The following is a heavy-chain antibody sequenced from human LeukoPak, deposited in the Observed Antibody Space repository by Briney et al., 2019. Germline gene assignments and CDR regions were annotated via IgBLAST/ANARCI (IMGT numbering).Heavy chain of an antibody. J-gene: IGHJ5*01. CDR2: ISSSSSYI. D-gene: IGHD3-22*01. V-gene: IGHV3-21*04. CDR1: GFTFGDYA. CDR3: ARVKVVVITGGLDS. Sequence: GGSLRLSCTASGFTFGDYAMSWFRQAPGKGLEWVSSISSSSSYIYYADSVKGRFTISRDNAKNSLYLQMNSLRAEDTAVYYCARVKVVVITGGLDSWGQGTLVTVSS.